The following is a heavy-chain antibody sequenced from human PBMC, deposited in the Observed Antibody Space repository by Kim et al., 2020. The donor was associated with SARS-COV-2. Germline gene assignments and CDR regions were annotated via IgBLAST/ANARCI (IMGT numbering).Heavy chain of an antibody. D-gene: IGHD6-13*01. CDR1: GFTFSSYA. Sequence: GGSLRLSCAASGFTFSSYAMSWVRQAPGKGLEWVSAISGSGGSTYYADSVKGRFTISRDNSKNTLYLQMNSLRAEDTAVYYCAKDGEYSSSWPGTYYYYGMDVWGQGTTVTVSS. J-gene: IGHJ6*02. CDR2: ISGSGGST. V-gene: IGHV3-23*01. CDR3: AKDGEYSSSWPGTYYYYGMDV.